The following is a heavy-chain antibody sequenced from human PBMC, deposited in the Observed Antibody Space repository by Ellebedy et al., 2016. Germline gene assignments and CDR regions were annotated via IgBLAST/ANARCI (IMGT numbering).Heavy chain of an antibody. J-gene: IGHJ4*02. V-gene: IGHV3-21*06. CDR3: ARDGSEWSRDY. CDR1: GFTFSIAG. CDR2: IVNSGRET. Sequence: GGSLRLXXAAYGFTFSIAGMTWVRQAPGKGLEWAATIVNSGRETYYADAVKGRFTASRDNAMRSLYLHMDSLTVEDTAVYYCARDGSEWSRDYWGQGTLVTVSS. D-gene: IGHD2-8*01.